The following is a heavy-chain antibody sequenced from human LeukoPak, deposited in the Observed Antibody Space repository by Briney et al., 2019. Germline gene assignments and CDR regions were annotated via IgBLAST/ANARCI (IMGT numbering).Heavy chain of an antibody. Sequence: GASVTVSCKASGYTFTSYDINWVRQATGQGLEWMGWMNPNSGNTGYAQKFQGRVTMTRNTSISTAYMELSSLRSEDTAVYYCARGPRDGDYVDYWGQGTLVTVSS. CDR2: MNPNSGNT. CDR1: GYTFTSYD. J-gene: IGHJ4*02. V-gene: IGHV1-8*01. CDR3: ARGPRDGDYVDY. D-gene: IGHD4-17*01.